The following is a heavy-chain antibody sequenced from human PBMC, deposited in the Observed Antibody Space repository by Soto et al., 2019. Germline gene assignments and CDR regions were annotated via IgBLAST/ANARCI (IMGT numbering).Heavy chain of an antibody. CDR1: GGSISPYY. CDR3: ARKGAAASYAHYLMDV. CDR2: VYYSGNT. Sequence: PSETLSLTCTVSGGSISPYYWSWIRQPPGKGLEWIGYVYYSGNTNYNPSLGSRVTISVATSRNRFSLNLTSAPAADTALFYCARKGAAASYAHYLMDVRGRGTAVTVSS. D-gene: IGHD6-13*01. J-gene: IGHJ6*03. V-gene: IGHV4-59*01.